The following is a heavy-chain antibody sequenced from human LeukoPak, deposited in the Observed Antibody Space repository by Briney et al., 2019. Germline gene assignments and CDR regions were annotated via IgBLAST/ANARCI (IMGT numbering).Heavy chain of an antibody. Sequence: ASVKVSCKASGYTFTGYYMHWVRQAPGQGLEWMGWINPNSGGTNYVQKFQGRVTMTRDTSISTAYMELSRLRSDGTAVYYCASKTFTGYSSGWYFDAFDIWGQGTMVTVSS. J-gene: IGHJ3*02. V-gene: IGHV1-2*02. D-gene: IGHD6-19*01. CDR2: INPNSGGT. CDR3: ASKTFTGYSSGWYFDAFDI. CDR1: GYTFTGYY.